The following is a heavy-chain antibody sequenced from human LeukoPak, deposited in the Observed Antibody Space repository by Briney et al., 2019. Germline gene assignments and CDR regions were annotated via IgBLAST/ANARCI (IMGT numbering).Heavy chain of an antibody. J-gene: IGHJ5*02. CDR3: AFSRPIAAAGTVNWFDP. D-gene: IGHD6-13*01. V-gene: IGHV3-7*01. CDR1: GFTFSSYW. Sequence: PGGSLRLSCAASGFTFSSYWMSWVRQAPGKGLEWVANIKQDGSEKYYVDSVKGRFTISRDNAKNSLYLQMNSLRAEDTAVYYCAFSRPIAAAGTVNWFDPWGQGTLVTVSS. CDR2: IKQDGSEK.